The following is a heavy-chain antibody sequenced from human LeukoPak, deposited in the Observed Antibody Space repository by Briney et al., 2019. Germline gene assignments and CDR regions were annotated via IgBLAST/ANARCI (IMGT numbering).Heavy chain of an antibody. J-gene: IGHJ4*02. Sequence: GGSLRLSCAASGFTFSSYAMSWVRQAPGKGLEWVSAISGSGGSTYYADSVKGRFAISRDNSKNTLYLQMNSLRAEDTAVYYCAKGGLVRVLFDCWGQGRLLTVSS. CDR2: ISGSGGST. D-gene: IGHD3-10*01. CDR1: GFTFSSYA. CDR3: AKGGLVRVLFDC. V-gene: IGHV3-23*01.